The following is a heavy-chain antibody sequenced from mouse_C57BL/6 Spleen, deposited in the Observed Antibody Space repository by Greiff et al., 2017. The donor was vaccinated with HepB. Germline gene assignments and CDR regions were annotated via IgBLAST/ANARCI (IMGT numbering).Heavy chain of an antibody. CDR2: IYPGSGST. CDR1: GYTFTSYW. Sequence: VQLQQPGAELVKPGASVKMSCKASGYTFTSYWITWVKQRPGQGLEWIGDIYPGSGSTNYNEKFKSKATLTVDTSSSTAYMQLSSLTSEDSAVYYCARVGGYPAWFAYWGQGTLVTVSA. J-gene: IGHJ3*01. V-gene: IGHV1-55*01. CDR3: ARVGGYPAWFAY. D-gene: IGHD3-1*01.